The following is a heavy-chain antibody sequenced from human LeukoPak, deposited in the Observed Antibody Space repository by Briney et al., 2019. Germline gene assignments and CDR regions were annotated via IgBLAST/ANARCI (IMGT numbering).Heavy chain of an antibody. Sequence: GESLKISFEGSGXSFPSYCIGWARQLPGKGLEWMAIIFPGNSDTIYSPSFQGQVTISADKSISTAYLHWRGLKASDTAMYFCVRHNNYALDYWGQGTLVTVSS. CDR1: GXSFPSYC. V-gene: IGHV5-51*01. CDR3: VRHNNYALDY. CDR2: IFPGNSDT. J-gene: IGHJ4*02. D-gene: IGHD5-18*01.